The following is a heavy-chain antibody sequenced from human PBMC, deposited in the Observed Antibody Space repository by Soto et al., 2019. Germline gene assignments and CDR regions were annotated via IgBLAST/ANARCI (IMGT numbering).Heavy chain of an antibody. J-gene: IGHJ6*02. Sequence: QVHLVQSGAEVKKPGSSVKVSCKVSGGTFNTYAISWVRQAPGQGLEWMGGIIPVFRAPDYAQKFQGRVTIPADESARTVYMERNGLRSEDTAVYYWARDKGRPQLGGNYYYIPDVWGQGTSVTVSS. CDR2: IIPVFRAP. CDR3: ARDKGRPQLGGNYYYIPDV. D-gene: IGHD3-3*02. V-gene: IGHV1-69*12. CDR1: GGTFNTYA.